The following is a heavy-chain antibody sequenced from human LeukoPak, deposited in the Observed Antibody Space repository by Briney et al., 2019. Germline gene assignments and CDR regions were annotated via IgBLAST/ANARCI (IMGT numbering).Heavy chain of an antibody. CDR1: GFTFSNYW. J-gene: IGHJ4*02. Sequence: GGSLRLSCAASGFTFSNYWMHWVRQAPGKGLVWVSRINSDGINTSYADSVKGRFTISRDNAKNTLNLQMNSLRAEDTAVYYCAKDSVKNYYDSSGYLSTWLSWGQGTLVTVSS. D-gene: IGHD3-22*01. CDR3: AKDSVKNYYDSSGYLSTWLS. CDR2: INSDGINT. V-gene: IGHV3-74*01.